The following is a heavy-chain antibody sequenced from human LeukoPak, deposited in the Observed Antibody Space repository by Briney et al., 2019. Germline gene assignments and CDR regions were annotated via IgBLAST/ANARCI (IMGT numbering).Heavy chain of an antibody. V-gene: IGHV4-59*01. J-gene: IGHJ4*02. CDR3: ARRPNWGPVFDY. CDR2: IFYNGST. D-gene: IGHD7-27*01. CDR1: GGSISSYY. Sequence: PSETLSLTCTASGGSISSYYWGWLRQPPGKGLEWIGYIFYNGSTKYNPSLKSRVTISIDTSKNQFSLNLSSVTAADTAVYYCARRPNWGPVFDYWGQGTLVTVSS.